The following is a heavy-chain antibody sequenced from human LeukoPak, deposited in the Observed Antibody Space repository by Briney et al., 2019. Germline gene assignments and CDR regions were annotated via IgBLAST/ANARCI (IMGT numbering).Heavy chain of an antibody. CDR1: GFXFSDYY. D-gene: IGHD3-22*01. CDR2: ISSSSYT. V-gene: IGHV3-11*06. Sequence: PGGSLRLSCAASGFXFSDYYMSWIRQAPGKGLEWVSYISSSSYTNYADSVKGRFTISRDNAKNSLYLQMNSLRAEDTAVYYCASDPDSSGYYGFDYWGQGILVTVSS. J-gene: IGHJ4*02. CDR3: ASDPDSSGYYGFDY.